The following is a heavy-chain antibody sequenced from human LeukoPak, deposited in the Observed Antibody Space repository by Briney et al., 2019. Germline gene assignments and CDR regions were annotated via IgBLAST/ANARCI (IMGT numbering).Heavy chain of an antibody. J-gene: IGHJ3*02. V-gene: IGHV4-59*10. Sequence: SETLSLTCAVYSGSFSGYYWSWIRQPPGKGLEWIGRISTSGSTNYNPSLKSRVTISLDTSKNQFSLKLSSVTAADTAVFYCARFTGYCSGTSCYPNAFDIWGQGTMVTVSS. CDR1: SGSFSGYY. D-gene: IGHD2-2*01. CDR2: ISTSGST. CDR3: ARFTGYCSGTSCYPNAFDI.